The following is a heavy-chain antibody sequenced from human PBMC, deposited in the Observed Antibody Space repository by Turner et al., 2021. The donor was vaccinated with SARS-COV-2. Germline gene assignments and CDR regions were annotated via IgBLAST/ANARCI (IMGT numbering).Heavy chain of an antibody. CDR3: ARWAYYDSSGYYPSHFDY. V-gene: IGHV3-21*01. CDR2: ISSSNNYI. D-gene: IGHD3-22*01. J-gene: IGHJ4*02. Sequence: EEQLVETGGGVGKQGGSRRLSCAAYGVHFMSYSMTWVRQATGKGLEWVSSISSSNNYIYYADSVKGRFTISRDNAKNSLYLQMSSLRAEDTAVYYCARWAYYDSSGYYPSHFDYWGQGTLVTVSS. CDR1: GVHFMSYS.